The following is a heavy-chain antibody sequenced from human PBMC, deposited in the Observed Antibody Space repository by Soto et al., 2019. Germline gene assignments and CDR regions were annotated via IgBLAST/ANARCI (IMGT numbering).Heavy chain of an antibody. Sequence: EVQLVESGGGLVKPGGSLRLSCAASGFTFSNAWMSWVRQAPGKGLEWVGRIKSKTDGGTTDYAAPVKGRFTISRDDSKNTLYLQMNSLKTEDTAVYYCTTGITIFGEYHMDVWGKGTTVTVSS. J-gene: IGHJ6*03. CDR2: IKSKTDGGTT. D-gene: IGHD3-3*01. CDR3: TTGITIFGEYHMDV. V-gene: IGHV3-15*01. CDR1: GFTFSNAW.